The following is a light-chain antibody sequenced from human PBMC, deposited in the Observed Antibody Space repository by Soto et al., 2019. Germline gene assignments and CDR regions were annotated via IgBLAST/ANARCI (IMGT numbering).Light chain of an antibody. V-gene: IGKV1-39*01. J-gene: IGKJ2*01. Sequence: DIQMTQSPSSLSASVGDRVTITCRASQSINSFLNWYQQKPGKAPKLLIHAASRLQSGVPSRISGGGSGTDFTLAFSSLQPEDFATYYCQQSFRPPYTFCQGTKLEIK. CDR2: AAS. CDR1: QSINSF. CDR3: QQSFRPPYT.